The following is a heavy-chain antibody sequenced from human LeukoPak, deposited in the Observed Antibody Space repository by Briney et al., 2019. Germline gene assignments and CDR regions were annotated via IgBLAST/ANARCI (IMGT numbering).Heavy chain of an antibody. D-gene: IGHD3-22*01. V-gene: IGHV3-74*01. CDR3: AREGRSYYDLDY. J-gene: IGHJ4*02. CDR1: GFTFSTYT. Sequence: GGSLRLSCAASGFTFSTYTMNWVRQAPGKGLVWVSRINSDGSSTSYADSVKGRFTISRDNAKNTLYLQMNSLRAEDTAVYYCAREGRSYYDLDYWGQGTLVTVSS. CDR2: INSDGSST.